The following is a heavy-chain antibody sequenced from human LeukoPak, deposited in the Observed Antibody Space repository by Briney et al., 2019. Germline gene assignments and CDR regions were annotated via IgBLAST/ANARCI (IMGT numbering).Heavy chain of an antibody. D-gene: IGHD5-18*01. J-gene: IGHJ4*02. CDR1: GGSFGGYY. CDR3: AKSSYSIFDY. V-gene: IGHV4-34*01. CDR2: INHSGST. Sequence: SETLSLTCAVYGGSFGGYYWSWIRQPPGKGLEWIGEINHSGSTYYNPSLKSRVTISVDTSKNQFSLKLSSVTAADTAVYYCAKSSYSIFDYWGQGTLVTVSS.